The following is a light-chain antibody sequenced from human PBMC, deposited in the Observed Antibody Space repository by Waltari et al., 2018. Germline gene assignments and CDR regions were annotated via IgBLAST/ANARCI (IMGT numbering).Light chain of an antibody. CDR1: QNINRF. CDR2: GAT. J-gene: IGKJ1*01. CDR3: QQSYSTLTWT. V-gene: IGKV1-39*01. Sequence: DIQMTQSPSSLSASVGDTVTITCRASQNINRFLNWYQKESGRAPKLLISGATSLQNGVPSRFSGSGFGTDFTLTISSLQPEDFATYYCQQSYSTLTWTFGQGTKVEI.